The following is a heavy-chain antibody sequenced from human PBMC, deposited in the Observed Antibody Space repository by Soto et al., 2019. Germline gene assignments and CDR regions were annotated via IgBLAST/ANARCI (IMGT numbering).Heavy chain of an antibody. V-gene: IGHV1-8*01. Sequence: GASVKVSCKASGYTFTSYDINWVRQATGQGLEWMGWMNPNSGNTGYAQKFQGRVTMTRNTSISTAYMELSSLRSEDTAVYYCASSRRSLRFLAWGAEPYYYYGLDVWGQGTTVTVSS. J-gene: IGHJ6*02. D-gene: IGHD3-16*01. CDR1: GYTFTSYD. CDR3: ASSRRSLRFLAWGAEPYYYYGLDV. CDR2: MNPNSGNT.